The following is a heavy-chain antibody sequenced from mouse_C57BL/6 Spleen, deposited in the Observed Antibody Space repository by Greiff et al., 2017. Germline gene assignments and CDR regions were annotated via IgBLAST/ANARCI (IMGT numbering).Heavy chain of an antibody. CDR3: AREQLRLYAMDY. J-gene: IGHJ4*01. V-gene: IGHV1-19*01. Sequence: EVQLQQSGPVLVKPGASVKMSCKASGYTFTDYYMNWVKQSHGKSLEWIGVINPYNGGTSYNPKFKGKATLTVDKSSSTAYMELNSLTSEDSAVYYCAREQLRLYAMDYWGQGTSVTVSS. CDR1: GYTFTDYY. D-gene: IGHD3-2*02. CDR2: INPYNGGT.